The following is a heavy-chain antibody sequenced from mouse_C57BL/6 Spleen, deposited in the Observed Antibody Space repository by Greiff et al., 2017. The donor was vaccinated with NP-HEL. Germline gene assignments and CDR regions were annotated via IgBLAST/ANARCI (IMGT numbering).Heavy chain of an antibody. D-gene: IGHD1-1*01. Sequence: QVQLQQSGAELARPGASVKLSCKASGYTFTSYGISWVKQRTGQGLEWIGEIYPRSGNTYYNEKFKGKATLTADKSSSTAYMELRSLTSEDSAVYVCARSDYGSSFSWYFDVWGTGTTVTVSS. CDR1: GYTFTSYG. CDR2: IYPRSGNT. CDR3: ARSDYGSSFSWYFDV. J-gene: IGHJ1*03. V-gene: IGHV1-81*01.